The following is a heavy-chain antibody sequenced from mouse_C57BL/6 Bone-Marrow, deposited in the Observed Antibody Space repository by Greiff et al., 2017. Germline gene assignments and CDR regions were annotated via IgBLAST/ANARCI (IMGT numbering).Heavy chain of an antibody. V-gene: IGHV14-1*01. CDR3: TTSGSYDYGY. D-gene: IGHD1-1*02. CDR2: FDPEDGDI. Sequence: VQLQQSGAELVRPGASVKLSCTASGFNIKDDTMHWVKQRPEQGLEWIGRFDPEDGDIEYDQKFKGKATMTADKSSTTAYLQLSSLTSEYTAVYDCTTSGSYDYGYRG. J-gene: IGHJ2*01. CDR1: GFNIKDDT.